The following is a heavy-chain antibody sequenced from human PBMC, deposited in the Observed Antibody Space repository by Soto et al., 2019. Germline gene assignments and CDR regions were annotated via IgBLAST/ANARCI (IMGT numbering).Heavy chain of an antibody. V-gene: IGHV3-30*03. CDR3: TGEVASGY. J-gene: IGHJ4*02. CDR1: GFTVSTYG. D-gene: IGHD2-8*02. Sequence: QVQLVESGGGVVQPGRSLRLSCAVSGFTVSTYGMHWVRQAPGKGLEWVAVISRDGGTKYYADSVKGRFTISRDNSRNTLFLEMNSRSGDDMAVYYCTGEVASGYWGQGTLVTVSS. CDR2: ISRDGGTK.